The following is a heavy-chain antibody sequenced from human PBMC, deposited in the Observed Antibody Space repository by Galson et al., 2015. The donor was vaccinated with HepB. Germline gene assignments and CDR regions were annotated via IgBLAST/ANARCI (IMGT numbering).Heavy chain of an antibody. CDR2: IYPGDSET. CDR3: ARGGFYDISGYNYFDY. CDR1: GYIFTNYW. Sequence: QSGAEVKKPGESLKISCKGSGYIFTNYWIGWVRQMPGRGLEWKGIIYPGDSETRYSPSFQGQVTISADKSSSTAYLQWSSLKASDTAMYYCARGGFYDISGYNYFDYRGQGTLVTVSS. J-gene: IGHJ4*02. D-gene: IGHD3-22*01. V-gene: IGHV5-51*01.